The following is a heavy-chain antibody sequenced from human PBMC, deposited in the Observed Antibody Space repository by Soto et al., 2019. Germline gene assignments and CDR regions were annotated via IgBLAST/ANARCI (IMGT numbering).Heavy chain of an antibody. V-gene: IGHV3-11*01. D-gene: IGHD1-26*01. Sequence: QVQLVESGGGLVKPGGSLRLSCAASGFSFSDYYMSWIRQAPGKGLEWVSLISTSGSSTDYADSVKGRFTISRDNAKNSLSLQMNSLRAEDTAVHYCANLAKNYYHYMDVWGKGTTVTVSS. CDR3: ANLAKNYYHYMDV. J-gene: IGHJ6*03. CDR1: GFSFSDYY. CDR2: ISTSGSST.